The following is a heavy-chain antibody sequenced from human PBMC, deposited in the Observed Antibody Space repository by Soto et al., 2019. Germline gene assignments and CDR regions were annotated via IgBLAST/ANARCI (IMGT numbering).Heavy chain of an antibody. V-gene: IGHV4-34*01. Sequence: KASETLSLTCAVYGGSFSGHFWSWIRQPPGKGLEWIGEINHSGSTNFNPSLKSRVTISVDTSKNQFSLKVNPLTAADTAVYYCARGISLIVEVQRDAPDKYYFDSWGQGTVVTVSS. D-gene: IGHD2-21*01. CDR1: GGSFSGHF. J-gene: IGHJ4*02. CDR3: ARGISLIVEVQRDAPDKYYFDS. CDR2: INHSGST.